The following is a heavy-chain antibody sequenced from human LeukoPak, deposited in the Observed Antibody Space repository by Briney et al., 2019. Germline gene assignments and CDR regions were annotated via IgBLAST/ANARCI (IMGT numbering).Heavy chain of an antibody. J-gene: IGHJ2*01. CDR1: GGSISSGSYY. V-gene: IGHV4-61*02. D-gene: IGHD1-14*01. CDR3: ARDSGQYWYFDL. Sequence: SQTLSLTCTVSGGSISSGSYYRSWIRQPAGKGLEWIGRIYTSGSTNYNPSLKSRVTISVDTSKNQFSLKLSSVTAADTAVYYCARDSGQYWYFDLWGRGTLVTVSS. CDR2: IYTSGST.